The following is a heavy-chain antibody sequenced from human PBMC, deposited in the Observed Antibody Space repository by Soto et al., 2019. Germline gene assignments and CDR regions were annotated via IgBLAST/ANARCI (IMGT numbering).Heavy chain of an antibody. CDR3: ARAGYCSSTSCYGDYYYYGMDV. V-gene: IGHV1-69*13. J-gene: IGHJ6*04. CDR1: GGTFSSYA. CDR2: IIPIFGTA. D-gene: IGHD2-2*01. Sequence: ASVKVSCKASGGTFSSYAISWVRQAPGQGLEWMGGIIPIFGTANYAQKFQGRVTITADESTSTAYMELSSLRSEDTAVYYCARAGYCSSTSCYGDYYYYGMDVWGKGTTVTVSS.